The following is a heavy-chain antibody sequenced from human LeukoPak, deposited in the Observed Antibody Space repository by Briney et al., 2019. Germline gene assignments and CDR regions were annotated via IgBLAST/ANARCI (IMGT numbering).Heavy chain of an antibody. CDR1: GFTCNIYA. J-gene: IGHJ4*02. V-gene: IGHV3-23*01. CDR3: AKVWDTYYYDSSGSFDY. D-gene: IGHD3-22*01. CDR2: ISSSGGST. Sequence: PGGSLRLSCAASGFTCNIYAINWVRQAPGKGLEWVSAISSSGGSTYYADSVKGRFTISRDNSKNTLYLQMNSLRAEDTAVYYCAKVWDTYYYDSSGSFDYWGQGTLVTVSS.